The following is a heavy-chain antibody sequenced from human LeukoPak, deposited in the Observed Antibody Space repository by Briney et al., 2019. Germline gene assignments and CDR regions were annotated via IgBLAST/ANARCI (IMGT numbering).Heavy chain of an antibody. CDR3: AKAPIYYYYGMDV. V-gene: IGHV3-9*01. CDR2: ISWNSGSI. Sequence: GGSLRLSCAASGFTFDDYAMHWVRQAPGKGLEWVSGISWNSGSIGYADSVKGRSTISRDNAKNSLYLQMNSLRAEDTALYYCAKAPIYYYYGMDVWGQGTTVTVSS. D-gene: IGHD3-3*01. CDR1: GFTFDDYA. J-gene: IGHJ6*02.